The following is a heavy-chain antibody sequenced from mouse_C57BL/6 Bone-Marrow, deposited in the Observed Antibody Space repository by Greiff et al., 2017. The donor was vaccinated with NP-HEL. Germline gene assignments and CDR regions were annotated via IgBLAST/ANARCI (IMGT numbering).Heavy chain of an antibody. D-gene: IGHD1-1*01. CDR3: ARIGVYYYGSSYYYAMDY. Sequence: QVQLQQPGAELVKPGASVKLSCKASGYTFTSYWMHWVKQRPGRGLEWIGRIDPNSGGTKYNEKFKSKATLTVDKPSSTAYMQLSSQTSEDSAVYYCARIGVYYYGSSYYYAMDYWGQGTSVTVSS. J-gene: IGHJ4*01. CDR2: IDPNSGGT. V-gene: IGHV1-72*01. CDR1: GYTFTSYW.